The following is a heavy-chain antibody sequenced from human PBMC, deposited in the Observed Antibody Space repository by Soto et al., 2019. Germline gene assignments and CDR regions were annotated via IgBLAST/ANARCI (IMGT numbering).Heavy chain of an antibody. V-gene: IGHV3-23*01. J-gene: IGHJ5*02. Sequence: GVSXRLSCESSGFIFSDHAIIWFRHAPGKGLEWVSAISGNGIATYYADSVKGRFTISRDNSKNTLYLQMNRLRADDTAVYYCERDEISMVRGTNNWLEPWGQGTLV. CDR1: GFIFSDHA. CDR2: ISGNGIAT. D-gene: IGHD3-10*01. CDR3: ERDEISMVRGTNNWLEP.